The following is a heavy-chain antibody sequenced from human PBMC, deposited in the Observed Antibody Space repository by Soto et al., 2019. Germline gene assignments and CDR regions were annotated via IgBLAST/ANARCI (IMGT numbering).Heavy chain of an antibody. J-gene: IGHJ3*02. V-gene: IGHV4-31*03. D-gene: IGHD3-22*01. CDR1: GGSISSGGYY. Sequence: QVQLQESGPGLVKPSQTLSLTCTVSGGSISSGGYYWSWIRQHPGKGLEWIGYIYYSGSTYYNPSLKIRVTISVDTSKNQFSLKLSSVTAADTAVYYCARVGYYEGSVYNAFNIWGQGTMVTVSS. CDR3: ARVGYYEGSVYNAFNI. CDR2: IYYSGST.